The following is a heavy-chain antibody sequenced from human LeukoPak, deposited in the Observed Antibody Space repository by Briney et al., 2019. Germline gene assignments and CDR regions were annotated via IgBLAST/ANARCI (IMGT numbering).Heavy chain of an antibody. CDR2: ITASGGNT. J-gene: IGHJ4*02. CDR3: AKTGGYDTAYFDY. V-gene: IGHV3-23*01. CDR1: GFTFSIYA. D-gene: IGHD3-22*01. Sequence: GGSLGLSCAASGFTFSIYAMTWVRQAPGKGLEWVSVITASGGNTYYADSVKGRSTISRDNSKNTLYLQMNSLRAEDTALYYCAKTGGYDTAYFDYWGQGTLVTVSS.